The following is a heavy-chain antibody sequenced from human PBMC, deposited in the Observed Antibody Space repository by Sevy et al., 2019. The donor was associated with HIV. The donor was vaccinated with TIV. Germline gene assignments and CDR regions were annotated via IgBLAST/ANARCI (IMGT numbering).Heavy chain of an antibody. CDR2: ISGSGTRT. CDR1: GFSFDSYG. V-gene: IGHV3-23*01. CDR3: AKGGGGHYDPDGIGYYFYYYNMDV. Sequence: GGSLRLSCAVSGFSFDSYGMTWVRQAPGKGLEWVSGISGSGTRTYYADSVKGRFSISRDNSKNRLYLQMNSLRSEDTAISYCAKGGGGHYDPDGIGYYFYYYNMDVWGKGTTVTVSS. D-gene: IGHD3-22*01. J-gene: IGHJ6*03.